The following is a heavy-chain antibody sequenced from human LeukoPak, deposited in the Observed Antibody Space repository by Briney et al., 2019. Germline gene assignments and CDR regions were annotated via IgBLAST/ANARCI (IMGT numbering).Heavy chain of an antibody. J-gene: IGHJ4*02. D-gene: IGHD2-15*01. CDR1: GDSVSSISAA. V-gene: IGHV6-1*01. CDR2: TYYRSKWYN. Sequence: SQTLSLTCALSGDSVSSISAARNWLRQSPSRGLEWLGRTYYRSKWYNDYAESVKSRIIINPDTSKNQFSLQLNSVTPEDTAVYYCARDGGSSLSTFDYWGQGTLVTVSS. CDR3: ARDGGSSLSTFDY.